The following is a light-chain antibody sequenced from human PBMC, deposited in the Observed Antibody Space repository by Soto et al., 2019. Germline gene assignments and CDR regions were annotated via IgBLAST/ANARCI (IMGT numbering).Light chain of an antibody. CDR1: QSVSSW. Sequence: DIQMTQSPSTLSASVGDRVTITCRASQSVSSWLAWYQQKPGKAPNLLIYKASSLERGVPSRFSGSGSGTEFTLTISSLQPDDFTTYYCQKYSSYPRTFGQGTKVDIK. V-gene: IGKV1-5*03. CDR2: KAS. J-gene: IGKJ1*01. CDR3: QKYSSYPRT.